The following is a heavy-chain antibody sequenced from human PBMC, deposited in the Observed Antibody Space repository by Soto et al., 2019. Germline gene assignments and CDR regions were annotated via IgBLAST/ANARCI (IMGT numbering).Heavy chain of an antibody. CDR3: AKDTGSGWYD. CDR1: GFTFDDYA. V-gene: IGHV3-9*01. Sequence: EVQLVESGGGLVQPGRSLRLSCAASGFTFDDYAMHWVRQAPGKGLEWVSGISWNSGSIGYADSVKGRFTISRDNAKNSRDLQMNSLRAEDTALYYCAKDTGSGWYDWGQGTLVTVSS. D-gene: IGHD6-19*01. J-gene: IGHJ4*02. CDR2: ISWNSGSI.